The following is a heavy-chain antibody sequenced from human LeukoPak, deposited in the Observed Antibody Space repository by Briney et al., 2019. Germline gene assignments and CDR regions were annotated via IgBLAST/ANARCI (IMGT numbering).Heavy chain of an antibody. D-gene: IGHD1-26*01. J-gene: IGHJ5*02. CDR2: MNPNSGNT. Sequence: ASVKVSCKTSGYTFTAYEIHWVLQATGQGLEWMGWMNPNSGNTGYEQKFQGRVTMTRDTSMTTAYMELGSLRFEHTATYYCARGGARSFAPWGQGTLVTVSS. CDR3: ARGGARSFAP. V-gene: IGHV1-8*01. CDR1: GYTFTAYE.